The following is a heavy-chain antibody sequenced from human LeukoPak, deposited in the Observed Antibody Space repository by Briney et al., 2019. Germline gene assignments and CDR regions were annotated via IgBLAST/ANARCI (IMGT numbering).Heavy chain of an antibody. Sequence: GGSLRLSCAASGFTFSSYSMNWVRQAPGKGLEWVSSISSSSSYIYYADSVKGRFTISRDNAKDSLYLQMNSPRAEDTAVYYCARLRDSSSWYHRGPDAFDIWGQGTMVTVSS. CDR1: GFTFSSYS. J-gene: IGHJ3*02. D-gene: IGHD6-13*01. CDR3: ARLRDSSSWYHRGPDAFDI. CDR2: ISSSSSYI. V-gene: IGHV3-21*01.